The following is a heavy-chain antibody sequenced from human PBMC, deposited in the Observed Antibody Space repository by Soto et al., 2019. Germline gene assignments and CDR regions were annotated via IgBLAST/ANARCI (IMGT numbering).Heavy chain of an antibody. V-gene: IGHV1-69*01. CDR3: ARGGYCSGGSCPPLDYYYYGMDV. CDR1: GGTFSSYA. CDR2: IIPIFGTA. D-gene: IGHD2-15*01. J-gene: IGHJ6*02. Sequence: QVQLVQSGAEVKKPGSSVKVSCKASGGTFSSYAISWVRQAPGQGLEWMGGIIPIFGTANYAQKFQGRVTITADESPSTAYMELSSLRSEDTTVYYCARGGYCSGGSCPPLDYYYYGMDVWGQGTTVTVSS.